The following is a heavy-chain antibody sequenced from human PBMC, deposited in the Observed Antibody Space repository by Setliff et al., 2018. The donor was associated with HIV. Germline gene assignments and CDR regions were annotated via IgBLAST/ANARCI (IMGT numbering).Heavy chain of an antibody. CDR3: AKLGXFDDFDY. V-gene: IGHV4-61*03. CDR1: GDSVSSRSYY. CDR2: IYYSGST. J-gene: IGHJ4*02. D-gene: IGHD7-27*01. Sequence: PSETLSLTCTVSGDSVSSRSYYWSWIRRPPGKGLEWIGYIYYSGSTNYNPSLKSRGTISVDTSKTHFSLKLRAVTAADTAVYYCAKLGXFDDFDYWGQGTLVTVSS.